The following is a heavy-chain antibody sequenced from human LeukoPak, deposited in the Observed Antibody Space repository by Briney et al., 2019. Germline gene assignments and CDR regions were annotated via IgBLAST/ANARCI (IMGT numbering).Heavy chain of an antibody. J-gene: IGHJ4*02. D-gene: IGHD2-21*02. CDR3: ARDEHIVVVTATFDY. V-gene: IGHV3-7*01. Sequence: GGSLRLSCAASKFTFSSYWMSWVRQAPGKGLEWVANIKEDGSEKYYVDSVKGRFTISRDNAKNSLYLQMNSLRAEDTAVYYCARDEHIVVVTATFDYWGQGTLVTVSS. CDR1: KFTFSSYW. CDR2: IKEDGSEK.